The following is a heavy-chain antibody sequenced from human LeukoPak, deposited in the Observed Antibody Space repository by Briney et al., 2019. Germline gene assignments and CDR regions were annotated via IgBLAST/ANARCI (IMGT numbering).Heavy chain of an antibody. D-gene: IGHD3-10*01. CDR2: IRYDGSNN. CDR1: GFTFSTYG. CDR3: APYGSGFPYYFDY. Sequence: GGSLRLSCAASGFTFSTYGIHWARQAPGKGLEWVAFIRYDGSNNYYADSVKGRFTISRDNSKNTLYLQMNSLRADDTAVYYCAPYGSGFPYYFDYWGQGTLVTVSS. V-gene: IGHV3-30*02. J-gene: IGHJ4*02.